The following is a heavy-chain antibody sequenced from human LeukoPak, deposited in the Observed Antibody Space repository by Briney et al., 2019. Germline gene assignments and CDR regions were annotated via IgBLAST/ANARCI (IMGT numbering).Heavy chain of an antibody. Sequence: SETLSLTSTVSGGSISSYYWSWIRQPPGKGLEWIGYIYYSGSTNYKSSLKSRVTISVDTSKNQFSLKLSSVTAADTAVYYCARTTEGGYSYGYFYYYYMDVWGKGTTVTISS. V-gene: IGHV4-59*01. D-gene: IGHD5-18*01. CDR3: ARTTEGGYSYGYFYYYYMDV. CDR2: IYYSGST. CDR1: GGSISSYY. J-gene: IGHJ6*03.